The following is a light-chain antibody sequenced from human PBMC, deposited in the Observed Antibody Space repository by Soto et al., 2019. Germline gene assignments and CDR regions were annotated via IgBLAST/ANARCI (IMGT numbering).Light chain of an antibody. CDR1: SSDVGSYNL. Sequence: QSVLTQPASVSGSPGRSITISCTGTSSDVGSYNLVSWYQQHPGKAPKLMIYEGSKRPSGVSNRFSGSKSGNTASLTISGLQAEDEADYYCCSYAGSSTLYVVFGGGTKLTVL. CDR3: CSYAGSSTLYVV. J-gene: IGLJ2*01. CDR2: EGS. V-gene: IGLV2-23*01.